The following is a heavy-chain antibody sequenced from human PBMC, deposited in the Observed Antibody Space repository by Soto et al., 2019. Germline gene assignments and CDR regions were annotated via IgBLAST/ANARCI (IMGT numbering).Heavy chain of an antibody. Sequence: EVQLVESGGGLVKPGGSLRLSCAASGFTFSSYSMNWVRQAPGKGLEWVSSISSSSSYIYYADSVKGRFTISRDNAKNSLYLQMNSLRAEDTAVYYCARDYDFWSGRLKNYGMDVCGQGTTVTVSS. CDR3: ARDYDFWSGRLKNYGMDV. V-gene: IGHV3-21*01. J-gene: IGHJ6*02. CDR1: GFTFSSYS. D-gene: IGHD3-3*01. CDR2: ISSSSSYI.